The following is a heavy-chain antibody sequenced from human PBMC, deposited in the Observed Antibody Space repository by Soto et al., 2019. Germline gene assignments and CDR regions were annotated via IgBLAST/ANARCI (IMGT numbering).Heavy chain of an antibody. J-gene: IGHJ4*02. CDR1: GFTFGNAW. Sequence: GGSLRLSCAASGFTFGNAWMSWVRQAPGKGLEWVGRIKSKTDGGTTGYAAPVKGRFTISRDDSKNTLYLQMNSLKTEDTAVYYCTTALGDFWSGYYYYFDFWGQGTLVTVSS. D-gene: IGHD3-3*01. CDR2: IKSKTDGGTT. V-gene: IGHV3-15*01. CDR3: TTALGDFWSGYYYYFDF.